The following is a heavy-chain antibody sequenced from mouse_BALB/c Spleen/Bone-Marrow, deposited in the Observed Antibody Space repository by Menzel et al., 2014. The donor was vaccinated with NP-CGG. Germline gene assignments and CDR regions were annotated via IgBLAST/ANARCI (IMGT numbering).Heavy chain of an antibody. CDR3: ARLNCSGNLFV. V-gene: IGHV4-1*02. CDR2: INPDSRTL. J-gene: IGHJ1*01. CDR1: GFDFSRYW. D-gene: IGHD1-1*01. Sequence: EVQLQQSGGGLVQSGGSLQLSCAASGFDFSRYWLCWVRQAPGNGLEWIGVINPDSRTLNYTPSLKDKFTPTRDDAKTTKYLQMRKVRSEATALHCYARLNCSGNLFVWGAGSTVAVST.